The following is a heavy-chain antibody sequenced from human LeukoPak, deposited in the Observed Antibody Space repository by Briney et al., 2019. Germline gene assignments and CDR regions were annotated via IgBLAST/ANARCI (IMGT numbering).Heavy chain of an antibody. CDR3: ASGRQISEYAEAFDI. Sequence: EASVKVSCKASGGTFSSYAISWVRQAPGQGLEWVGRIIPILGITTYAHTFHGRLTTIAKKSTSTAYSDLRNLGTDDAAVFYCASGRQISEYAEAFDIWGQGTMVTVSS. D-gene: IGHD2-15*01. V-gene: IGHV1-69*04. CDR1: GGTFSSYA. CDR2: IIPILGIT. J-gene: IGHJ3*02.